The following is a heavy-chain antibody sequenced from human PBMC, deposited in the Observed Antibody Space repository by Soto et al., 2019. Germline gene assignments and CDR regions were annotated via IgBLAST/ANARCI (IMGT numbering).Heavy chain of an antibody. CDR2: ISGSGGST. CDR1: GFTFSSYA. V-gene: IGHV3-23*01. D-gene: IGHD2-15*01. J-gene: IGHJ5*02. CDR3: AKDGPPNCSGGSCYPNNWFDP. Sequence: EVQLLESGGGLVQPGGSLRLSCAASGFTFSSYAMSWVRQAPGKGLEWVSAISGSGGSTYYADSVKGRFTISRDNSKNTLYLQMNSLRAEDTAVYYCAKDGPPNCSGGSCYPNNWFDPWGQGTLVTVSS.